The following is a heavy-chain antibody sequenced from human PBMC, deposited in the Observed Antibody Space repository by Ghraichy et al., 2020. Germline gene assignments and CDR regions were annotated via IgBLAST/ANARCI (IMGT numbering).Heavy chain of an antibody. J-gene: IGHJ1*01. CDR3: ARGFDYVGFQS. Sequence: SETLSLTCNVSGVSISSGGYQWSWMRQSPGKGLEWIGYIYNSGSPSYHRAIKSRLTISVDMSKNVFSLKLTSVTAADTAVYYCARGFDYVGFQSWGQGTLVHVSS. D-gene: IGHD4-23*01. V-gene: IGHV4-31*03. CDR2: IYNSGSP. CDR1: GVSISSGGYQ.